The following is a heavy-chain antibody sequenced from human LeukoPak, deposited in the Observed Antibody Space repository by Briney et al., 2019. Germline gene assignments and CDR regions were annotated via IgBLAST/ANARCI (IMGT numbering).Heavy chain of an antibody. CDR3: AKSSDHVLRYFDWSIPYYMDV. J-gene: IGHJ6*03. V-gene: IGHV3-13*01. CDR2: IGTAGDT. Sequence: GGSLRLSCAASGFTVSSNYMSWVRQAPGKGLEWVSAIGTAGDTYYPGSVKGRFTISRENAKNSLYLQMNSLRAEDTAVYYCAKSSDHVLRYFDWSIPYYMDVWGKGTTVTISS. D-gene: IGHD3-9*01. CDR1: GFTVSSNY.